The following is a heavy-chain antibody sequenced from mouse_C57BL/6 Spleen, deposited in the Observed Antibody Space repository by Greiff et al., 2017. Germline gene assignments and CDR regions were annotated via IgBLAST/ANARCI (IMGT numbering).Heavy chain of an antibody. CDR2: ISDGGSYT. V-gene: IGHV5-4*03. J-gene: IGHJ1*03. CDR3: ARPSNDDDWYFDV. Sequence: EVKLMESGGGLVKPGGSLKLSCAASGFTFSSYAMSWVRQTPEKRLEWVATISDGGSYTYYPDNVKGRFTISRDNAKNNLYLQMSHLKSEDTAMYYCARPSNDDDWYFDVWGTGTTVTVSS. D-gene: IGHD2-4*01. CDR1: GFTFSSYA.